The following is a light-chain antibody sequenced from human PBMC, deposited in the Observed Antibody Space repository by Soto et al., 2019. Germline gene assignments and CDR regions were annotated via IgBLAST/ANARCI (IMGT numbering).Light chain of an antibody. CDR2: GAS. V-gene: IGKV3-15*01. CDR1: QSVSSI. J-gene: IGKJ1*01. Sequence: EIVMTQSPATLSVSPGERATLSCRASQSVSSILDWYQQNPGQAPRLIIYGASTWATGIPARFSGSGSGTEFTRTISSMQSEDFAVYYCQHYNNWSRTFGQGTKVERK. CDR3: QHYNNWSRT.